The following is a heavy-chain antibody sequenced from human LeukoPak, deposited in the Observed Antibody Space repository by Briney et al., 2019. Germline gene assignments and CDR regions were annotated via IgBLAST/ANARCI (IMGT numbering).Heavy chain of an antibody. V-gene: IGHV4-39*01. CDR1: GGSISSSSYY. CDR3: AIHSWALYSSSPADYYYYYGMDV. J-gene: IGHJ6*02. Sequence: SETLSLTCTVSGGSISSSSYYWGWIRQPPGKGLEWFGSIYYSGSTYYNPSLKSRVTISVDTSKNQFSLKLSSVTAADTAVYYCAIHSWALYSSSPADYYYYYGMDVWGQGTTVTVFS. CDR2: IYYSGST. D-gene: IGHD6-6*01.